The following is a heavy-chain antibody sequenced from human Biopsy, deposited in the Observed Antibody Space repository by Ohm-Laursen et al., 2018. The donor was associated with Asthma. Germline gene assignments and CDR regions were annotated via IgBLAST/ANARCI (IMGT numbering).Heavy chain of an antibody. J-gene: IGHJ6*02. CDR3: ARCQVGYSSGWTLLLKKIYYSGMDV. Sequence: SVKVSCNAPGGTFSNFAISWVRQAPGQGLEWLGGIMTVFGTTNYAQKVQGRVTITADESTSTAYMEVTSLRSEDTAIYYCARCQVGYSSGWTLLLKKIYYSGMDVWGQGTAVTVSS. CDR1: GGTFSNFA. CDR2: IMTVFGTT. D-gene: IGHD6-19*01. V-gene: IGHV1-69*13.